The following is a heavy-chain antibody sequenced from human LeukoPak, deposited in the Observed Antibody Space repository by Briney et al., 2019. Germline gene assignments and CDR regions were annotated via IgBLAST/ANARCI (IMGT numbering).Heavy chain of an antibody. CDR2: IYYSGST. CDR1: GGSISNYY. D-gene: IGHD3-10*01. Sequence: PSETLSLTCTVSGGSISNYYWSWIRQHPGKGLEWIGYIYYSGSTYYNPSLKSRVTISVDTSKNQFSLKLSSVTAADTAVYYCARDRSSGSIDYWGQGTLVTVSS. CDR3: ARDRSSGSIDY. J-gene: IGHJ4*02. V-gene: IGHV4-59*06.